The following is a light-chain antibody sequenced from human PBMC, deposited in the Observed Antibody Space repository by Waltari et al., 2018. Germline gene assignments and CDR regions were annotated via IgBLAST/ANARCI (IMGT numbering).Light chain of an antibody. CDR2: GNN. CDR1: SSSIGAGYD. Sequence: QSVLTQPPSVSGAPGQRVTISCTRSSSSIGAGYDVNWYQQLPGTAPKLLTYGNNNRPTGVPDLFSGSKSGTSASLAITGLQAEDEADYDCQSYDSSLSGSVFGGGTILTVL. J-gene: IGLJ2*01. CDR3: QSYDSSLSGSV. V-gene: IGLV1-40*01.